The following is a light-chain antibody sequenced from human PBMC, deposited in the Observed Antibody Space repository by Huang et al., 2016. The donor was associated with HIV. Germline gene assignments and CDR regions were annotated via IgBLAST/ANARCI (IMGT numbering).Light chain of an antibody. CDR2: SAS. CDR1: QGMSNY. J-gene: IGKJ2*01. Sequence: DIEMTQSPSSLSASVGDRVTVTCRASQGMSNYLAWFPQKPGKAPTSLIQSASSLQSGVPSRFSGSGSGTDFTLTISGLQPDDSATYYCHQYYSFPYTFGQGTKLEIK. CDR3: HQYYSFPYT. V-gene: IGKV1-16*01.